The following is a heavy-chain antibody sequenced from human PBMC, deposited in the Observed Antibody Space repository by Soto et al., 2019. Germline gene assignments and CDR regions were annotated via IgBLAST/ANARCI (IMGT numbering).Heavy chain of an antibody. D-gene: IGHD6-13*01. J-gene: IGHJ5*02. CDR1: GYTFTTYT. Sequence: VPLVQSGAEVKKPGASVMLSCKASGYTFTTYTMNWVRQAPGQRLEWMGWINPVNGNTKSSQKFQDRVIITRDTSASTAYMELRSLRSEDTAVYYCARGIATGQLDPWGQGTLVIVSS. V-gene: IGHV1-3*01. CDR2: INPVNGNT. CDR3: ARGIATGQLDP.